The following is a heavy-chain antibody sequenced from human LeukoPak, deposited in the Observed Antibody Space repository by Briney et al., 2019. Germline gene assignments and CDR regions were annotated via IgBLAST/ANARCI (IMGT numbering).Heavy chain of an antibody. J-gene: IGHJ4*02. CDR3: AKELRYFDWLQSLDY. V-gene: IGHV3-30*18. D-gene: IGHD3-9*01. Sequence: PGRSLRLSCAASGFTFSSYGMHWVRQAPGKGLEWVAVISYDGSNKYCADSVKGRFTISRDNSKNTLYLQMNSLRAEDTAVYYCAKELRYFDWLQSLDYWGQGTLVTVSS. CDR1: GFTFSSYG. CDR2: ISYDGSNK.